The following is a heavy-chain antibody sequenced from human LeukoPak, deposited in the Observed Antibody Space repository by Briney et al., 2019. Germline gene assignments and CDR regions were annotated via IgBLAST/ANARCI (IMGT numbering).Heavy chain of an antibody. CDR2: INPSGGST. CDR1: GYTFTSYA. CDR3: ARGGRNSLYYDSSGLPGIDY. Sequence: ASVKVSCKASGYTFTSYAMHWVRQAPGQRLEWMGIINPSGGSTSYAQKFQGRVTMTRDTSTSTVYMELSSLRSEDTAVYYCARGGRNSLYYDSSGLPGIDYWGQGTLVTVSS. V-gene: IGHV1-46*01. J-gene: IGHJ4*02. D-gene: IGHD3-22*01.